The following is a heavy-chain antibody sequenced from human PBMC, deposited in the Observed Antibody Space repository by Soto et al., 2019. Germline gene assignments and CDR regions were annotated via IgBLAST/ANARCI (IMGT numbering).Heavy chain of an antibody. CDR3: TRGVLRYFDWLSEGLPYFDY. D-gene: IGHD3-9*01. CDR2: IRSKAYGGTT. CDR1: GFTFGDYA. J-gene: IGHJ4*02. V-gene: IGHV3-49*03. Sequence: SLRLSCTASGFTFGDYAMSWFRQAPGKGLEWVGFIRSKAYGGTTEYAASVKGRFTISRDDSKSIAYLQMNSLKTEDTAVYYCTRGVLRYFDWLSEGLPYFDYWGQGTLVTVSS.